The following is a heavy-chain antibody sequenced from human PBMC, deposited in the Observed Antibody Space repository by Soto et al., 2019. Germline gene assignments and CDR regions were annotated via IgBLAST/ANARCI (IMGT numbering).Heavy chain of an antibody. J-gene: IGHJ3*02. CDR3: ARHRDYSDYFSKDAFDI. CDR2: IYYSGST. D-gene: IGHD4-17*01. V-gene: IGHV4-59*08. Sequence: PSETLSLTCTVSGGSISSYYWSWIRQPPGKGLEWIGYIYYSGSTNYNPSLKGRVTISVDTSKNQFSLKLSSVAAADTAVYYCARHRDYSDYFSKDAFDIWGQGTMVTVSS. CDR1: GGSISSYY.